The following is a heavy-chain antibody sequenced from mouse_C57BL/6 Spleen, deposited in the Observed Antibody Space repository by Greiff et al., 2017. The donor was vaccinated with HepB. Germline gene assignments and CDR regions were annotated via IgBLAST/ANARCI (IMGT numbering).Heavy chain of an antibody. J-gene: IGHJ1*03. CDR2: ILPGSGST. D-gene: IGHD2-3*01. CDR1: GYTFTGYW. Sequence: QVQLQQSGAELMKPGASVKLSCKATGYTFTGYWIEWVKQRPGHGLEWIGEILPGSGSTNYNEKFKGKATFTADTSSNTAYMQLSSLTTEDSAIYYCATGRKNGYYVDWYFDVWGTGTTVTVSS. V-gene: IGHV1-9*01. CDR3: ATGRKNGYYVDWYFDV.